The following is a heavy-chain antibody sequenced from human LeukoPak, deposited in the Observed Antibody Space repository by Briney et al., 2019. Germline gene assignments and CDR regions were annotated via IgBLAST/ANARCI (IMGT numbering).Heavy chain of an antibody. CDR2: INHSGST. Sequence: SETLSLTCAVYGGSFSGYYWSWIRQPPGKGQEWIGEINHSGSTNYNPSLKSRVTISVDTSKNQFSLKLSSVTAADTAVYYCARVVPTYYYDSSGTAGMDVWGQGTTVTVSS. D-gene: IGHD3-22*01. CDR1: GGSFSGYY. CDR3: ARVVPTYYYDSSGTAGMDV. J-gene: IGHJ6*02. V-gene: IGHV4-34*01.